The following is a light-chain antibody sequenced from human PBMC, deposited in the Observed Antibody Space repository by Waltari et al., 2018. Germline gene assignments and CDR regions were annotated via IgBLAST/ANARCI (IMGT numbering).Light chain of an antibody. CDR3: QSYDSLSGYV. CDR1: SSNIGSTYD. V-gene: IGLV1-40*03. Sequence: LLAQPPSVSGAPGQRVTISCTGSSSNIGSTYDLPWYQQVPGTAPKLLIFLNTNRPSGVPDRFSGSKSGASASLAITGLQAEDEADYYCQSYDSLSGYVFGTGTKVTVL. CDR2: LNT. J-gene: IGLJ1*01.